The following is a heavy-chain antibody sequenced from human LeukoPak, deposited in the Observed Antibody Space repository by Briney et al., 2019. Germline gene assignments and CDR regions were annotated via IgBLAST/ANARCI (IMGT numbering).Heavy chain of an antibody. CDR3: VRPRLGMNYFYYMDV. Sequence: KSGGSLRLSCAASGFTFSDYSLNWVRQAPGKGLEWVSSITSSSIGIYYADSVKGRFTISRDNAKNLVYLQMNSLRAEDTAVYYCVRPRLGMNYFYYMDVWGTGTTVIVSS. CDR2: ITSSSIGI. V-gene: IGHV3-21*01. J-gene: IGHJ6*03. CDR1: GFTFSDYS. D-gene: IGHD3-9*01.